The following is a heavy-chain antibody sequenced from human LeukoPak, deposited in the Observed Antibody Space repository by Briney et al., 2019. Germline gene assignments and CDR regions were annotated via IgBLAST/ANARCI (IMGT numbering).Heavy chain of an antibody. CDR2: IIPIFGTA. D-gene: IGHD3-22*01. V-gene: IGHV1-69*13. Sequence: GASVKVSCKASGYTFTSYGISWVRQAPGQGLEWMGGIIPIFGTANYAQKFQGRVTITADESTSTAYMELSSLRSEDTAVYYCARVRLGYYYDKGGPFDYWGQGTLVTVSS. CDR3: ARVRLGYYYDKGGPFDY. CDR1: GYTFTSYG. J-gene: IGHJ4*02.